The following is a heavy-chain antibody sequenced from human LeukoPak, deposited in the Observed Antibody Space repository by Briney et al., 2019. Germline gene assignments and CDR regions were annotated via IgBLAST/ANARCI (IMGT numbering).Heavy chain of an antibody. CDR2: INPNSGGT. Sequence: ASVTVSCKASGYTFTGCYMHWVRQAPGQGLEWMGWINPNSGGTNYAQKFQGRVTMTRDTSISTAYMELSRLRSDDTAVYYCARDSDWYCSSTSCSSYYFDYWGQGTLVTVSS. V-gene: IGHV1-2*02. CDR3: ARDSDWYCSSTSCSSYYFDY. D-gene: IGHD2-2*01. CDR1: GYTFTGCY. J-gene: IGHJ4*02.